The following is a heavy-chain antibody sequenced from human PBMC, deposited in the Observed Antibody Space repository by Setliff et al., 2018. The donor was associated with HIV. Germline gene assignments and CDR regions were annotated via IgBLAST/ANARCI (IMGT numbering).Heavy chain of an antibody. D-gene: IGHD3-22*01. CDR2: FDPQDGET. CDR3: ARDNYYDSSGAIAY. CDR1: GFTLSEVS. V-gene: IGHV1-24*01. J-gene: IGHJ4*02. Sequence: ASVKVSCKVSGFTLSEVSIHWVRQAPGKGLEWMGYFDPQDGETVYAQKFQGRVTMTEDTSTDTAYMEMSGLRSEDTAVYYCARDNYYDSSGAIAYWGQGTLVTVSS.